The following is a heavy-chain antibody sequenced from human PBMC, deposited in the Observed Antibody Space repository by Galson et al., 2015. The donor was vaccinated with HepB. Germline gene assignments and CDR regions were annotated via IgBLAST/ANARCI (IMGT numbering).Heavy chain of an antibody. CDR3: ARDWPGYSSSWYXGGWFDP. V-gene: IGHV4-61*02. CDR2: IYTSGST. Sequence: LSLTXXVSXXSISSGSYYWSWIRQPAGKGREWIGRIYTSGSTNYNPSLKSRVTMSVDTSKNQFSLKLSSVTAADTAVYYCARDWPGYSSSWYXGGWFDPWGXXTLVT. D-gene: IGHD6-13*01. J-gene: IGHJ5*02. CDR1: XXSISSGSYY.